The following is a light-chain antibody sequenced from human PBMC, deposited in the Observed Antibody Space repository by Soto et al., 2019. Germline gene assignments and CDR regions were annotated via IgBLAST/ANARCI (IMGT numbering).Light chain of an antibody. CDR3: QQYGSWT. J-gene: IGKJ1*01. CDR1: QSFSSNY. Sequence: EIVLTQSPGTLSLSPGERATLSCRASQSFSSNYLAWYQQKPGQAPRLLIYGASSRATGIPDRFSGSGSATDFTLTISRLEREDSAIYYCQQYGSWTFGQGTKVEIK. CDR2: GAS. V-gene: IGKV3-20*01.